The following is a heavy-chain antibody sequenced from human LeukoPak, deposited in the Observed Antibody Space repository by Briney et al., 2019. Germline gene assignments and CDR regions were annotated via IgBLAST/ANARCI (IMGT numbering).Heavy chain of an antibody. V-gene: IGHV4-39*07. CDR2: IYYSART. CDR1: GGSMSSSSYY. J-gene: IGHJ5*02. Sequence: SETLSLTCTVSGGSMSSSSYYWGWIRQPRGKGLEWIGSIYYSARTYYNPSLKSRVTISVDTSKNQFSLKLSSVTAADTAVYYCARGEYGSSSTPPWGQGTLVTVSS. CDR3: ARGEYGSSSTPP. D-gene: IGHD3-10*01.